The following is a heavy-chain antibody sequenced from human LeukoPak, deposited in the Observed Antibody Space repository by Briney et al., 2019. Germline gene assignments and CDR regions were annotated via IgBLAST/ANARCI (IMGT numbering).Heavy chain of an antibody. CDR3: ARDVWFDP. CDR1: GGSISSSSYY. Sequence: PSETLSLTCTVSGGSISSSSYYWGWIRQPPGKGLEWIGSIYYSGSTYYNPSLKSRVTISVDTSKNQFSLKLSSVTAADTAVYYCARDVWFDPWGQGTLVTVSS. J-gene: IGHJ5*02. V-gene: IGHV4-39*02. CDR2: IYYSGST.